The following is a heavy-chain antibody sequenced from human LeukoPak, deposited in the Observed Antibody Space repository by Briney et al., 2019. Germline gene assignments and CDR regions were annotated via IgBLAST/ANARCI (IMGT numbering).Heavy chain of an antibody. J-gene: IGHJ4*02. Sequence: PSETLSLTCTVSGGSINSGGYYWSWIRQRPGKGLEWIGYIYYSGSTYYNPSLKSRVTISVGTSKNQFSLKLSSVTAADTAVYYCASATLGPKGPRWVDYWGQGTLVTVSS. CDR2: IYYSGST. D-gene: IGHD3-10*01. CDR3: ASATLGPKGPRWVDY. V-gene: IGHV4-31*03. CDR1: GGSINSGGYY.